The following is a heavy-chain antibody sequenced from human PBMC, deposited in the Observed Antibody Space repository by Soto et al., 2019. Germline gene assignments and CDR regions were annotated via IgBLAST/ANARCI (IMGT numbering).Heavy chain of an antibody. J-gene: IGHJ6*02. CDR1: GGTFSSYA. CDR3: ARSQGSSTSLEIYYYYYYGMDV. Sequence: QVQLVQSGAEVKKPGSSVKVSCKASGGTFSSYAISWVRQAPGQGLEGMGGTIPISETTNYAQKFRGRVTITADESKSTAYMELSSLRSEDTAVYYCARSQGSSTSLEIYYYYYYGMDVWGQGTTVTVSS. D-gene: IGHD2-2*01. CDR2: TIPISETT. V-gene: IGHV1-69*01.